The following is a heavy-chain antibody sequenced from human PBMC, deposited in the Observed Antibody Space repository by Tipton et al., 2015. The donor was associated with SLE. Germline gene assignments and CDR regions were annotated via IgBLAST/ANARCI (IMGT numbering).Heavy chain of an antibody. V-gene: IGHV4-31*03. CDR2: VYYSGNT. CDR3: ARRKAVAVIDY. J-gene: IGHJ4*02. CDR1: GGSINVGFYY. D-gene: IGHD6-19*01. Sequence: TLSLTCSVSGGSINVGFYYWGWIRQHPGKGLEWIGNVYYSGNTNYNPSLRSRVTISVDTSKNQFSLELTSVTAADTAVYYCARRKAVAVIDYWGQGTLVTVSS.